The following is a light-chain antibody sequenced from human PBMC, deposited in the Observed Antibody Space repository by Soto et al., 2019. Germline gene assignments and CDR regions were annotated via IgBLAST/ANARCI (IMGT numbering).Light chain of an antibody. J-gene: IGLJ1*01. V-gene: IGLV2-8*01. Sequence: QSVLTQPPSASGSPGQSVTISCTGTSSDVGGYDYVSWYQQHPGKAPKLMIYEVTIRPSGVSDRFSGSKSGNTASLTVSGLQAEDEADYYCRLYTGGNPSYVFGTGIKVTXL. CDR2: EVT. CDR3: RLYTGGNPSYV. CDR1: SSDVGGYDY.